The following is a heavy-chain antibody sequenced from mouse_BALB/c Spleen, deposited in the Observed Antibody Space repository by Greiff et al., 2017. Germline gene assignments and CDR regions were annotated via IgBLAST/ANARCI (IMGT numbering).Heavy chain of an antibody. Sequence: EVMLVESGGGLVKPGGSLKLSCAASGFTFSSYTMSWVRQTPEKRLEWVATISSGGSYTYYPDSVKGRFTISRDNAKNTLYLQMSSLKSEDTAMYYCTRGDGYFYYWGQGTTLTVSS. CDR2: ISSGGSYT. CDR1: GFTFSSYT. CDR3: TRGDGYFYY. V-gene: IGHV5-6-4*01. J-gene: IGHJ2*01. D-gene: IGHD2-3*01.